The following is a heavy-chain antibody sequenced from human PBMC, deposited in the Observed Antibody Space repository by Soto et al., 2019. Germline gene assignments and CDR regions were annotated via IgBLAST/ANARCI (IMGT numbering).Heavy chain of an antibody. D-gene: IGHD2-15*01. CDR1: GGSFSSYF. Sequence: QVQLQQWGAGLLKPSETLSLTCAVYGGSFSSYFWNWVRQPPGRGLEWIGEVTPSGRSNYNPSLKSRVIISKDTSKNQFSLEVNSVTTADMAVYHCTTSGRIWPDSFDISGQGAMVTVSS. CDR2: VTPSGRS. V-gene: IGHV4-34*01. CDR3: TTSGRIWPDSFDI. J-gene: IGHJ3*02.